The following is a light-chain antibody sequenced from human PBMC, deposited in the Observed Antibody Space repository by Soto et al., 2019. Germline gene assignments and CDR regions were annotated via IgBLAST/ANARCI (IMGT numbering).Light chain of an antibody. CDR2: GAS. CDR3: QQYCSSPPYT. Sequence: EIGLTQSPGTRSLSPGERATLSCRASQSVSSTYLAWYQQKPGQAPRLPLYGASSRDTGIPDRFSGSGSGTDFTLAIIRLEHEDFAVYYCQQYCSSPPYTFGQGTKLEIK. V-gene: IGKV3-20*01. CDR1: QSVSSTY. J-gene: IGKJ2*01.